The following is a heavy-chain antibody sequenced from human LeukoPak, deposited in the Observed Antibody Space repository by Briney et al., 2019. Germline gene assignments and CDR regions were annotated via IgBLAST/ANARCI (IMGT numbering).Heavy chain of an antibody. J-gene: IGHJ3*02. CDR1: GGSFSGYY. V-gene: IGHV4-34*01. CDR3: ARGNWLAYYDFGSGVLAGGAFYI. D-gene: IGHD3-3*01. CDR2: INHSGST. Sequence: SETLSLTCAVYGGSFSGYYWSWIRQPPGKGLEWIGEINHSGSTNYNPSLKSRVTISVDTSKNQFSLKLSSVTAADTAVYYCARGNWLAYYDFGSGVLAGGAFYIWGQGTMVTVSS.